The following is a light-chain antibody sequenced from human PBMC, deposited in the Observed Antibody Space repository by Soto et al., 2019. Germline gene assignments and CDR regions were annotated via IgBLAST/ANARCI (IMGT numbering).Light chain of an antibody. CDR3: QHYNSYSEA. V-gene: IGKV1-5*03. CDR2: KAS. Sequence: QMTQSPSTLAASVGDRVTLTCRASENIKNWLAWYKQTPGKAPKLLSYKASTLKSGVPSRFRGSGSGTEFTLTISSLQPDDFETYYCQHYNSYSEAFGQGTKVDIK. J-gene: IGKJ1*01. CDR1: ENIKNW.